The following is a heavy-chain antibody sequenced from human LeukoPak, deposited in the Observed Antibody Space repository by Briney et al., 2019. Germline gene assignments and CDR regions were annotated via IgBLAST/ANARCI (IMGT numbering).Heavy chain of an antibody. D-gene: IGHD3-22*01. V-gene: IGHV4-59*01. CDR2: IYYSGST. CDR3: ARGSSPYDSSGYYPY. CDR1: GGSISSYY. Sequence: PSETLSLTCTVSGGSISSYYWSCIRQPPGKGLEWIGYIYYSGSTNYNPSLKSRVTISVDTSKNQFSLKLSSVTAADTAVYYCARGSSPYDSSGYYPYWGQGTLVTVSS. J-gene: IGHJ4*02.